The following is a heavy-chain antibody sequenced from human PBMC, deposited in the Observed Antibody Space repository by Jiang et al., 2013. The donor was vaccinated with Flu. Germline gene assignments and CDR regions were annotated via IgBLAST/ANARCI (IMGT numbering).Heavy chain of an antibody. Sequence: KPTQTLTLTCTFSGFSLSTSGMCVSWIRQPPGKALEWLALIDWDDDKYYSTSLKTRLTISKDTSKNQVVLTMTNMDPVDTATYYCARIRRDFWSGSDLTWYFDYWGQGTLVTVSS. V-gene: IGHV2-70*01. CDR1: GFSLSTSGMC. D-gene: IGHD3-3*01. CDR3: ARIRRDFWSGSDLTWYFDY. J-gene: IGHJ4*02. CDR2: IDWDDDK.